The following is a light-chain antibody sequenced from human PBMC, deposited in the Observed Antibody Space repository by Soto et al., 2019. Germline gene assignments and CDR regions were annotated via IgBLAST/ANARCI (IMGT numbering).Light chain of an antibody. CDR2: KAS. CDR1: QSISSW. Sequence: DIQMTQSPSTLSASVGDRVTITCRASQSISSWLAWYQQKPGKAPKLLIDKASSLEGGFPSRFSGSGSGTEFTLTISSLQHDDFATYYCQHYDSSFGQGTKLEIK. V-gene: IGKV1-5*03. CDR3: QHYDSS. J-gene: IGKJ2*01.